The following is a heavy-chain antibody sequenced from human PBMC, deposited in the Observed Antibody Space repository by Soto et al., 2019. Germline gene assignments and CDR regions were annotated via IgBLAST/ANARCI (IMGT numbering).Heavy chain of an antibody. Sequence: QINLKESAPTVVKPTQTLTLTCTFCGVSLSTSGAAVGWIRQPPGRALEWVALIYWDGNKRYNRYNPPLDGRDRLTIDTTKNQVALTLNNVELTDTAIYFCAHRAAMTMLGLVIDNGVWFDPCGQGTRVIVSS. CDR3: AHRAAMTMLGLVIDNGVWFDP. CDR1: GVSLSTSGAA. CDR2: IYWDGNK. V-gene: IGHV2-5*02. J-gene: IGHJ5*02. D-gene: IGHD3-10*02.